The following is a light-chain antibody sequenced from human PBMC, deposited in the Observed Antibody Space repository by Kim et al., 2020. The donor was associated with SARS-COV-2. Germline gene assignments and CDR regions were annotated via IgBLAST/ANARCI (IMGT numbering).Light chain of an antibody. J-gene: IGLJ2*01. CDR1: SSDVGGYNY. CDR3: SSYTSSSTLDVV. Sequence: SITISCTETSSDVGGYNYVSWYQQHPGKAPKLMIYDVSNRPSGVSNRFSGSKSGNTASLTISGLQAEDEADYYCSSYTSSSTLDVVFGGGTQLTVL. V-gene: IGLV2-14*03. CDR2: DVS.